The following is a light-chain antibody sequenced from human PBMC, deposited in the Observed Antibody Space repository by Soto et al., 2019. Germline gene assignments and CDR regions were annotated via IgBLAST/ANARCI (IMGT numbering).Light chain of an antibody. J-gene: IGLJ2*01. V-gene: IGLV7-46*01. CDR3: LLSYSGARMV. CDR1: TGAVTSGHY. CDR2: DTS. Sequence: QAVVTQEPSLTVSPGGTVTLTCGSSTGAVTSGHYPYWFQQKPGQAPRTLIYDTSNKHSWTPARFSGSLLGGKAALTLSGAQPEDEAEYYRLLSYSGARMVFGGGTKVTVL.